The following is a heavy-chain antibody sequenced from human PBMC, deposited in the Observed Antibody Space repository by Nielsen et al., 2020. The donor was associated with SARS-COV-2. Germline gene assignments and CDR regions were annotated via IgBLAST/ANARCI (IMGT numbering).Heavy chain of an antibody. V-gene: IGHV4-34*01. CDR1: GGSFSGYY. J-gene: IGHJ4*02. CDR2: INHSGST. D-gene: IGHD3-9*01. CDR3: ARHRSAGFDRIDY. Sequence: SETLSLTCAVYGGSFSGYYWSWIRQPPGKGLEWIGEINHSGSTNYNPSLKSRVTISVDTSKNQFSLKLSSVTAADTAVYYCARHRSAGFDRIDYWGQGSWSPSPQ.